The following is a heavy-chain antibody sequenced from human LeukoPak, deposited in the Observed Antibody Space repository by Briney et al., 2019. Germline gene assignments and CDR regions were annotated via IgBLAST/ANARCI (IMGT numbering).Heavy chain of an antibody. CDR2: INWNSDSI. D-gene: IGHD1-26*01. Sequence: GRSLRLSCAVSGFTFDDYAMHWVRQVPGKGLEWVSGINWNSDSIGYADSVKGRFTTSRDNAKNSLYLQMNSLSAEDTAVYYCAKDPRRGVGFVGATFDYWGQGTLVSVSS. V-gene: IGHV3-9*01. J-gene: IGHJ4*02. CDR1: GFTFDDYA. CDR3: AKDPRRGVGFVGATFDY.